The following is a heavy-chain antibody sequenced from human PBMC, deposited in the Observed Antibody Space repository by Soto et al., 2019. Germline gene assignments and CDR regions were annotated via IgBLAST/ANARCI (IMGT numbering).Heavy chain of an antibody. V-gene: IGHV4-59*01. CDR2: LYYGRSA. D-gene: IGHD3-22*01. J-gene: IGHJ4*02. CDR1: GDSISSYY. CDR3: ALRSMAVVPEY. Sequence: QVQLQESGPGLVKPSETLSLTCAVSGDSISSYYCMWIRQPPGKGLESIGYLYYGRSANYHPSLKSRVTWSVDASTNQCSLTLSSMTAADTAVYYCALRSMAVVPEYWGQGTLVTVSS.